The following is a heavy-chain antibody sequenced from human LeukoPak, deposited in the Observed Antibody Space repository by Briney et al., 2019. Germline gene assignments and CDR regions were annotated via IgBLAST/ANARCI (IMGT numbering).Heavy chain of an antibody. D-gene: IGHD5-12*01. CDR1: GGSISSGGYS. CDR2: IYHSGST. J-gene: IGHJ4*02. Sequence: SETLSLTCAVSGGSISSGGYSWSWIRQPPGKGLEWIGYIYHSGSTYYNPSLKSRVTISVDRSKNQFSLKLSSVTAADTAVYYCARVLTSGYDYRYFDYWGQGTLVTVSS. V-gene: IGHV4-30-2*01. CDR3: ARVLTSGYDYRYFDY.